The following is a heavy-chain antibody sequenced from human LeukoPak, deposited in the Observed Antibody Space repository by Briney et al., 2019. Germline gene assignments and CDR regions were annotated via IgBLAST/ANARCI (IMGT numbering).Heavy chain of an antibody. CDR2: IGGSGSPK. J-gene: IGHJ4*02. Sequence: GGSLRLSCAAAGFTFSNYPMSWVRQTPGKGLEWVSTIGGSGSPKFYTDSVKGRFTISRDNSRDTLHLQMNSLSAEDSAIYYCVKDFDYWGQGTPVTVSS. CDR1: GFTFSNYP. CDR3: VKDFDY. V-gene: IGHV3-23*01.